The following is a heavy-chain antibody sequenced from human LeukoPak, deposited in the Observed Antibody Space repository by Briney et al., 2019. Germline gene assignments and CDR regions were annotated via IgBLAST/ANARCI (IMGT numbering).Heavy chain of an antibody. V-gene: IGHV3-66*01. CDR2: IYTAGNT. CDR3: ARGQIDLLRNYFDS. Sequence: GGSLRLSCAASGFIVSHKYMAWVRQAPGKGLEWLSIIYTAGNTVSAESVKGRFIISRDNSRNTVHLQMNSLRDDDTAVYYCARGQIDLLRNYFDSWGPGTLVAVSS. D-gene: IGHD3-22*01. J-gene: IGHJ4*02. CDR1: GFIVSHKY.